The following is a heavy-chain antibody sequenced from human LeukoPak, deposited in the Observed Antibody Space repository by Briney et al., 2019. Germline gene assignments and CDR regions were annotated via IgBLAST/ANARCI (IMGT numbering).Heavy chain of an antibody. CDR1: GFTFSRHG. CDR2: ISNDGSRK. D-gene: IGHD3-3*01. V-gene: IGHV3-30*03. Sequence: GRSLRLSCAPSGFTFSRHGMHWVRQAPGKGLEWVATISNDGSRKYYGHSVEGRFTISRDNSKNTLYLQMDSLGAEDTAVYYCARDRTWNYFDYWGQGTLVTVSS. J-gene: IGHJ4*02. CDR3: ARDRTWNYFDY.